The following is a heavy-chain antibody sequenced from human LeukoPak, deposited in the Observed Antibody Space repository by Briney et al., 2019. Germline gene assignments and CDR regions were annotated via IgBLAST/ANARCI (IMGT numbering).Heavy chain of an antibody. D-gene: IGHD3-3*01. CDR3: ARDSYDFWSGWLLGQVVSYFDY. CDR1: GGSISSGSYY. J-gene: IGHJ4*02. CDR2: IYTSGST. Sequence: SETLSLTCTVSGGSISSGSYYWSWIRQPAGKGLEWIGRIYTSGSTNYNPSLKSRVTISVDTSKNQFSLKLSSVTAADTAVYYCARDSYDFWSGWLLGQVVSYFDYWGQGTLVTVSS. V-gene: IGHV4-61*02.